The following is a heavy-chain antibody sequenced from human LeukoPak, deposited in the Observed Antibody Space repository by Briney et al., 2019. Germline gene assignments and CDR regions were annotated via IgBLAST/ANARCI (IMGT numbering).Heavy chain of an antibody. Sequence: PGGSLRLSCAASGFTFSSYWMHWVRQAPGKGLVWVSRINRDGSSTSYADSVKGRFTISRDNAKNTLYLQMNSLRAEDTAVYYCARDFGDCSSTSCSGSVYFDYWGQGTLVTVSS. CDR2: INRDGSST. V-gene: IGHV3-74*01. CDR1: GFTFSSYW. CDR3: ARDFGDCSSTSCSGSVYFDY. D-gene: IGHD2-2*01. J-gene: IGHJ4*02.